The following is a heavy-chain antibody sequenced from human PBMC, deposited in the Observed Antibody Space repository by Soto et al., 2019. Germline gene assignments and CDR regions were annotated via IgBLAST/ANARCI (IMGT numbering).Heavy chain of an antibody. J-gene: IGHJ4*02. CDR1: GFTFSSHN. D-gene: IGHD6-13*01. Sequence: GGSLRLSCTDSGFTFSSHNMNWVRQAPGKGLEWVSYIDASSSTSYYADSVKGRFTISRDNAKKSVYLQMNSLRVEDTAMYYCAKDRPIITTPGTLVYWGQGTLVTVSS. V-gene: IGHV3-48*01. CDR3: AKDRPIITTPGTLVY. CDR2: IDASSSTS.